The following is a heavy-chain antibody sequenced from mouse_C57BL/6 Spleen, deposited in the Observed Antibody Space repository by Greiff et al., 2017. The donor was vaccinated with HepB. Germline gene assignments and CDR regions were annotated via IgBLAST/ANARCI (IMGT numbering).Heavy chain of an antibody. CDR2: IYPGGGYT. V-gene: IGHV1-63*01. CDR3: ARSKSHGNYDY. D-gene: IGHD2-1*01. J-gene: IGHJ2*01. CDR1: GYTFTNYW. Sequence: VHLVESGAELVRPGTSVKMSCKASGYTFTNYWIGWAKQRPGHGLEWIGDIYPGGGYTNYNEKFKGKATLTADKSSSTAYMQFSSLTSEDSAIYYCARSKSHGNYDYWGQGTTLTVSS.